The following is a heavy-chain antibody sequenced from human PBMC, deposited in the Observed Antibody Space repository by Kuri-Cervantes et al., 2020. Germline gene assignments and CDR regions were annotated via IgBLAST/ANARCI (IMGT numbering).Heavy chain of an antibody. J-gene: IGHJ1*01. CDR1: GYTFTGYY. CDR3: ARFGDYDEYFQH. D-gene: IGHD4-17*01. V-gene: IGHV1-2*04. Sequence: ASVKVSCKASGYTFTGYYLHWVRQAPDQGLEWMGWINPYIGGTKYGQKFQGWVTLTRDTSISTAYMEVSSLRSEDTAVYYCARFGDYDEYFQHWGQGTLVTVSS. CDR2: INPYIGGT.